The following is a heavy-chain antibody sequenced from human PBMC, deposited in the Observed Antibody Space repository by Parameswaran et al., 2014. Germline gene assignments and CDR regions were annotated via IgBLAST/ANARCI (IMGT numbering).Heavy chain of an antibody. Sequence: VRQAPGKGLEWVSAISGSGGSTYYADSVKGRFTISRDNSKNTLYLQMDSLRAEDTAVYYCARGRSAWGQGLFDYWGQGALVTVSS. CDR3: ARGRSAWGQGLFDY. V-gene: IGHV3-23*01. CDR2: ISGSGGST. J-gene: IGHJ4*02. D-gene: IGHD6-19*01.